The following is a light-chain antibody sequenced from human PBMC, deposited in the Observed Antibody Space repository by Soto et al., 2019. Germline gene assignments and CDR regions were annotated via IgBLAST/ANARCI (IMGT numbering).Light chain of an antibody. CDR2: KAS. Sequence: DIQMTQSPSTLSASVGDRVTITCRASQSISSWLAWYQQKPGKAPKLLIYKASSLESGVPSRFSGSGSGTQLSLTISSLQPDDFATDYCQQYNSYPELTFGGGTKVEIK. J-gene: IGKJ4*01. V-gene: IGKV1-5*03. CDR1: QSISSW. CDR3: QQYNSYPELT.